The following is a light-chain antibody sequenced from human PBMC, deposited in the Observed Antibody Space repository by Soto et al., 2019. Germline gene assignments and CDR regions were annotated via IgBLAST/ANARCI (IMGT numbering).Light chain of an antibody. V-gene: IGLV2-8*01. CDR1: SSDVGGYNY. J-gene: IGLJ1*01. CDR3: CSYAGSNTPYV. Sequence: QSALTQPPSASGSPGQSVTISCTGTSSDVGGYNYVSWYQQHPGKAPKLMIYEVSKRPSGVPDRFSGSKSGNTASLTVSGLQAEDEADYYCCSYAGSNTPYVFGTGTQLTVL. CDR2: EVS.